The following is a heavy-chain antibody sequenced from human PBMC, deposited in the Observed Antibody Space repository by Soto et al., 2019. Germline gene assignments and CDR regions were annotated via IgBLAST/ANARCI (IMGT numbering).Heavy chain of an antibody. CDR2: IYWDGGK. J-gene: IGHJ5*02. Sequence: QINLIESGPTLVKPTQTLTLTCTFSGFSLSTSGAAVGWVRQPPGRALEWLALIYWDGGKRYNAALGNRLTITKDTSMNQLVLTLTNVDPADTATYYCAHRATMTIFGLIIDNGIWFDPWGQGTRVIVSS. D-gene: IGHD3-3*01. CDR3: AHRATMTIFGLIIDNGIWFDP. CDR1: GFSLSTSGAA. V-gene: IGHV2-5*02.